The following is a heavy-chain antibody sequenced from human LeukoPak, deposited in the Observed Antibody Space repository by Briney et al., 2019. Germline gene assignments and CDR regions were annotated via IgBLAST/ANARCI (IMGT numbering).Heavy chain of an antibody. Sequence: GGSLRLSCAASGFTVSSNYMSWVRQAPGKGLEWVSIIYSGGSTYYADSAMGRFTISRDISKSTLYLQMNSLRAEDTAVYYCATASSGWYGTDWGQGTLVTVSS. J-gene: IGHJ4*02. D-gene: IGHD6-19*01. CDR2: IYSGGST. V-gene: IGHV3-66*01. CDR3: ATASSGWYGTD. CDR1: GFTVSSNY.